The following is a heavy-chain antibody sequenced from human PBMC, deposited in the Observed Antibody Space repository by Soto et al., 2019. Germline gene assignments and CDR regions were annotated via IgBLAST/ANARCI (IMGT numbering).Heavy chain of an antibody. Sequence: PLEILSLTCTVSGGSIISYYWSWIRQPPGKGLEWIGYIYYSGSTNYNPSLKSRVTKSVDTSKNQFSLKLSSVTAADTAVYYCARRYGSSFDYWGQGTLVTVSS. CDR1: GGSIISYY. CDR3: ARRYGSSFDY. D-gene: IGHD6-13*01. J-gene: IGHJ4*02. CDR2: IYYSGST. V-gene: IGHV4-59*08.